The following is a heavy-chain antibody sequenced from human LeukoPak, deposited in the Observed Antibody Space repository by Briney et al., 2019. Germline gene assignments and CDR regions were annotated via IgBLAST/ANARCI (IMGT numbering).Heavy chain of an antibody. Sequence: SETLSLTCTVSGGSISSGGYYWSWIRQHPGKGLEWIGYIYYSGSTYYNPSLKSRVTISVDTSKNQFSLKLSSVTAADTAVYYCARGPHYYDSSGYYHKYFDYWGQGTLVTVSS. CDR2: IYYSGST. V-gene: IGHV4-31*03. D-gene: IGHD3-22*01. CDR3: ARGPHYYDSSGYYHKYFDY. J-gene: IGHJ4*02. CDR1: GGSISSGGYY.